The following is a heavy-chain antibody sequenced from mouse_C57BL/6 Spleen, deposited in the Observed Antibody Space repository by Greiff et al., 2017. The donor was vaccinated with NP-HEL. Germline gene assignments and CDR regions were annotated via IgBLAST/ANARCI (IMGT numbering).Heavy chain of an antibody. D-gene: IGHD1-1*01. V-gene: IGHV1-64*01. J-gene: IGHJ2*01. CDR2: IHPHSGST. CDR1: GYTFTSYG. Sequence: QVQLQQPGAELVKPGASVKLSCKASGYTFTSYGMHWVKQRPGQGLEWIGVIHPHSGSTNYNEKFKSKATLAVDKSSRPCYMESSRLTSEDSAVYFSARDNYEYYETNYWGQGTTLTVSS. CDR3: ARDNYEYYETNY.